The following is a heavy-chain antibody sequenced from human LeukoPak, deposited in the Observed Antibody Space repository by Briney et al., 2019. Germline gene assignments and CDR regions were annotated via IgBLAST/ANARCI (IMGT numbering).Heavy chain of an antibody. CDR2: ISGGGGST. Sequence: PGWSLRLSCAASGFTFSSYVMSWVRQAPGKGLEWVSAISGGGGSTYYADSVKGRFTISRDNSKNTLYLQMNSLRAEDTAVYYCAKEGGAYYEVRVLYYFDYWGQGTLVTVSS. D-gene: IGHD3-22*01. J-gene: IGHJ4*02. CDR3: AKEGGAYYEVRVLYYFDY. V-gene: IGHV3-23*01. CDR1: GFTFSSYV.